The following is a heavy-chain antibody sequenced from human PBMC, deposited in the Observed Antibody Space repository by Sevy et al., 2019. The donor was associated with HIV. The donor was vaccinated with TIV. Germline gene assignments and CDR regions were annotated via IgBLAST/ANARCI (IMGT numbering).Heavy chain of an antibody. V-gene: IGHV1-8*01. CDR1: GYTFTSYD. Sequence: ASMKVSCKASGYTFTSYDINWVRQATGQGLEWMGWMNPNSGNTGYAQKFQGRGTMTRNTSISTAYMELSSLRSEDTAVYYCARSSYDFWSGYYSYYYYGMDVWGQGTTVTVSS. D-gene: IGHD3-3*01. CDR2: MNPNSGNT. J-gene: IGHJ6*02. CDR3: ARSSYDFWSGYYSYYYYGMDV.